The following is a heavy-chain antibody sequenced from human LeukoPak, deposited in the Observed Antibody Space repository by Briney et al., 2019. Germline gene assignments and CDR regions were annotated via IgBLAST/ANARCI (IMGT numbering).Heavy chain of an antibody. J-gene: IGHJ4*02. V-gene: IGHV4-59*01. CDR1: GGSFSGYY. Sequence: SETLSLTCAVYGGSFSGYYWSWIRQPPGKGLEWIGYIYYSGSTNYNPSLKSRVTISVDTSKNQFSLKLSSVTAADTAVYYCAREGYSGETDYWGQGTLVTVSS. CDR3: AREGYSGETDY. D-gene: IGHD1-26*01. CDR2: IYYSGST.